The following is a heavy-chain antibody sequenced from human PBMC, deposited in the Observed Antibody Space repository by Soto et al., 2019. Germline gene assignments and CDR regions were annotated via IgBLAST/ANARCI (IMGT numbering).Heavy chain of an antibody. CDR1: GFSLSSHS. CDR2: ISGSSETK. D-gene: IGHD3-10*01. V-gene: IGHV3-48*02. Sequence: EVQLVESGGGLAQPGGSLRLSCAASGFSLSSHSVNWVRQAPGKGLEWISYISGSSETKYNADSVKGRFTTSRDTVKNAGYLQMNSLRDEYTALYYCARGTSLGYYSYVMDVWGQGTTVTVSS. CDR3: ARGTSLGYYSYVMDV. J-gene: IGHJ6*02.